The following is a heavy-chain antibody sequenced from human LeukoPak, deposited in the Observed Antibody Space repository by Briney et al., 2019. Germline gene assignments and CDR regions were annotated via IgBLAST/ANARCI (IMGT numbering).Heavy chain of an antibody. J-gene: IGHJ4*02. Sequence: GGSLRLSCAASGFTFSNAWMSWVRQAPGKGLEWVGRIKSKTDGGTTDYAAPVKGRFTISRDNSKNTLYLQMSSLKTEDTAVYYCTTEYTIYGDYANDYWGQGTLVTVSS. D-gene: IGHD4-17*01. CDR3: TTEYTIYGDYANDY. V-gene: IGHV3-15*01. CDR1: GFTFSNAW. CDR2: IKSKTDGGTT.